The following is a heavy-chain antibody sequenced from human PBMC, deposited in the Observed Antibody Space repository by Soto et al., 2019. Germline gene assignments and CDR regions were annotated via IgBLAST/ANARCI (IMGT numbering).Heavy chain of an antibody. CDR3: ARGISAPSDFDY. J-gene: IGHJ4*02. V-gene: IGHV3-30*03. CDR2: ISYDGSNK. CDR1: GFTYSSYG. D-gene: IGHD3-10*01. Sequence: GGSLRLSCAASGFTYSSYGMHWVRQAPGKGLEWVAVISYDGSNKYYADSVKGRFTISRDNSKNTLYLQMNSLRAEDTAVYYCARGISAPSDFDYWGQGTLVTVSS.